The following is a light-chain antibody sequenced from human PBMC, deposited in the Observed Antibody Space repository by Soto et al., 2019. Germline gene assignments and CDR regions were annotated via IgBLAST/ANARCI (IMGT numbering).Light chain of an antibody. V-gene: IGKV1-33*01. Sequence: DLQMTQSPSSLSASVGDRVTITCQASQDISNSLNWYQQKPGKAPKLLIYDASTLETGVPSRFRGSGSGTDFTFTISSLQPEDIATYYCQQFDHLPMYTFGQGTKLEIK. CDR2: DAS. J-gene: IGKJ2*01. CDR1: QDISNS. CDR3: QQFDHLPMYT.